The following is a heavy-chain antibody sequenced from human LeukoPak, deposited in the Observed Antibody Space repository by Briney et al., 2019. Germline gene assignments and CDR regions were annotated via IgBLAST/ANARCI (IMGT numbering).Heavy chain of an antibody. D-gene: IGHD3-10*01. J-gene: IGHJ4*02. V-gene: IGHV3-30-3*01. CDR3: ARDGGFGELLLYYFDY. CDR1: GFTFSSYA. Sequence: GGSLRLSCAASGFTFSSYAMHWVRQAPGKGLEWVAVISYDGSNKYYADSVKGRFTISRDNSKNTLYLQMNSLGAEDTAVYYCARDGGFGELLLYYFDYWGQGTLVTVSS. CDR2: ISYDGSNK.